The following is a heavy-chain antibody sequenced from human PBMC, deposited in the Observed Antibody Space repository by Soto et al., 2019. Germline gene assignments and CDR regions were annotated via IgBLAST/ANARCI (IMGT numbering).Heavy chain of an antibody. CDR2: IYYSGST. V-gene: IGHV4-59*08. CDR3: AIGIWDILTGYYNFIWFDP. J-gene: IGHJ5*02. D-gene: IGHD3-9*01. Sequence: SETLYLTCTVAGGSISSYYWSWIRQPPGKGLEWIGYIYYSGSTNYNPSLKSRVTISVDTSKNQFSLKLSSVTAADTAVYYCAIGIWDILTGYYNFIWFDPWGQGTLVTVSS. CDR1: GGSISSYY.